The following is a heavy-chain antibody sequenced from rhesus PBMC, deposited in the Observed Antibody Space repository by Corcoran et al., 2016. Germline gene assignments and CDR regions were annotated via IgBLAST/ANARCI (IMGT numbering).Heavy chain of an antibody. J-gene: IGHJ4*01. D-gene: IGHD6S26*01. Sequence: QVQLQESGPGLVKPSETLSLTCAVSGGSISSNYWSWIRQAPGKGLAWIGRIYGSGGSTDNNPSLKSRVTISTDTSKNQFSRKLSSVTAADTAVYYCARDGAGYIAAAGHFDYWGQGVLVTVSS. CDR2: IYGSGGST. CDR1: GGSISSNY. CDR3: ARDGAGYIAAAGHFDY. V-gene: IGHV4-160*01.